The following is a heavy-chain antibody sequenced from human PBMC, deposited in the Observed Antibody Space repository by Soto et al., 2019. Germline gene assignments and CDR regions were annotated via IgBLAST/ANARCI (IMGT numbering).Heavy chain of an antibody. CDR3: ARESGGATATLDYYFYMDV. V-gene: IGHV1-2*04. J-gene: IGHJ6*03. CDR2: INPNGGVT. D-gene: IGHD5-12*01. CDR1: GDSFNDYY. Sequence: QVQLVQSGAEVRKPGASVTVSCRSSGDSFNDYYIHWVRQAPGQGFEWMGWINPNGGVTKYAQKFQGWVSMTRDTSISTVYMQLSRLRSDDTAVYYCARESGGATATLDYYFYMDVWGTGTTVTVSS.